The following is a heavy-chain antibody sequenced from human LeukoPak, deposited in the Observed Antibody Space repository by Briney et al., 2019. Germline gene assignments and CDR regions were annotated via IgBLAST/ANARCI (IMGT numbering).Heavy chain of an antibody. Sequence: GGSLRLSCATSGFTFSQFAMTWVRQAPGKGLEWVSTIGGGPQFYADSVKGRFTISRDNSRNTVFLQMNSLRAEDTAIYYCAKERKLLPFDGWGQGTLVTVSS. CDR2: IGGGPQ. CDR3: AKERKLLPFDG. J-gene: IGHJ4*02. V-gene: IGHV3-23*01. CDR1: GFTFSQFA. D-gene: IGHD3-10*01.